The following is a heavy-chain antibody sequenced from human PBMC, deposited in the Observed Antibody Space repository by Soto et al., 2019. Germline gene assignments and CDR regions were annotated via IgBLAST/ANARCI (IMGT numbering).Heavy chain of an antibody. D-gene: IGHD3-3*01. V-gene: IGHV1-69*06. CDR2: IVPNVGTV. J-gene: IGHJ4*02. CDR1: GGTLSSFINYP. Sequence: QMQLVQSGAEVKKPGSSVKVSCKASGGTLSSFINYPINWVRQAPGQVLEWRGGIVPNVGTVNYAQKFQGRVTITADKSTGTAYMELSILRSEDTALYYGARRDTSGFLRYFYNWGQGTLVTVPS. CDR3: ARRDTSGFLRYFYN.